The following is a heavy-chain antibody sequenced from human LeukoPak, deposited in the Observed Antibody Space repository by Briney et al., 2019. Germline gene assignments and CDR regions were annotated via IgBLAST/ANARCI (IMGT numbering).Heavy chain of an antibody. CDR1: GFTVNNKY. CDR3: ARKYSGASFYFDN. J-gene: IGHJ4*02. CDR2: IQEDGVEK. D-gene: IGHD1-26*01. V-gene: IGHV3-7*01. Sequence: GGSLRLSCAASGFTVNNKYMTWVRQVPGKGLEWVANIQEDGVEKYYVDSVRGRFTISRDNVKNEVYLQLSNLRVEDTAFYYCARKYSGASFYFDNWGQGILVTVSS.